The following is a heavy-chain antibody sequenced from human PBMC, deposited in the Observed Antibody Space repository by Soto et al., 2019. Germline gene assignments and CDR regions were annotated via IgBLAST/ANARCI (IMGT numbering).Heavy chain of an antibody. V-gene: IGHV1-69*02. CDR1: GGTFSTYS. CDR3: TIGSWSGEVFDI. Sequence: QVQLVQSGAEVKKPGSSVKVSCKDSGGTFSTYSMFWVRQAPGQGLEWMGRIIPMLGVRNYAQRFQDRVTRIADKSTATVHMELSSLRSEDTALYYCTIGSWSGEVFDIWGQGTMVTVSS. D-gene: IGHD2-21*01. CDR2: IIPMLGVR. J-gene: IGHJ3*02.